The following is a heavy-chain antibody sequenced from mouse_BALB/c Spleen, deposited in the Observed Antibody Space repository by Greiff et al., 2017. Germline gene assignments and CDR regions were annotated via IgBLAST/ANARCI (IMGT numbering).Heavy chain of an antibody. D-gene: IGHD2-1*01. J-gene: IGHJ3*01. Sequence: LQQPGSELVRPGASVKLSCKASGYTFTSYWMHWVKQRPGQGLEWIGNIYPGSGSTNYDEKFKSKATLTVDTSSSTAYMQLSSLTSEDSAVYYCTRSGGNPAWFAYWGQGTLVTVSA. CDR2: IYPGSGST. CDR1: GYTFTSYW. CDR3: TRSGGNPAWFAY. V-gene: IGHV1S22*01.